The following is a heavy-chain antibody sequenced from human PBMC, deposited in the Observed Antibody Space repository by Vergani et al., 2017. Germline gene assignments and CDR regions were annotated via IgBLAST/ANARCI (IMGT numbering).Heavy chain of an antibody. D-gene: IGHD6-19*01. CDR1: GGSFSGYY. Sequence: QVQLQQWGAGLLKPSETLSLTCAVYGGSFSGYYWSWIRQPPGKGLEWIGEINHSGSTNYTPSLKSRVTISVDTSKNQFSLKLSSVTAADTAVYYCARGTGYSSGWHRYYYMDVWGKGTTVTVSS. CDR2: INHSGST. CDR3: ARGTGYSSGWHRYYYMDV. J-gene: IGHJ6*03. V-gene: IGHV4-34*01.